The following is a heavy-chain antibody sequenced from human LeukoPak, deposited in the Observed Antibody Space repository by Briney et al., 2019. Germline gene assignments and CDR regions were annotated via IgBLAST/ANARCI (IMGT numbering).Heavy chain of an antibody. V-gene: IGHV1-58*01. J-gene: IGHJ4*02. CDR3: ARSELLWFGGVNSGFDY. D-gene: IGHD3-10*01. Sequence: ASVKVSCKASGFTFTSSAVQWVRQARGQRLEWIGWIVVGSGNTNYAQKFQERVTITRDMSTSTAYMELSSLRSEDTAVYYCARSELLWFGGVNSGFDYWGQGTLVTVSS. CDR1: GFTFTSSA. CDR2: IVVGSGNT.